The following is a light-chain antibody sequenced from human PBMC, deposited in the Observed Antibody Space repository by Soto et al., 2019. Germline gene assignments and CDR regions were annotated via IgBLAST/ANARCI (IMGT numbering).Light chain of an antibody. J-gene: IGLJ1*01. Sequence: QSALTQPASVSGSPGQSITISCTGTSSDVGAYNHVSWYQQHPDKAPKLMICEVTTRPSGASSRFSGSKSGNTASLTISGLQAEDEADYFCCSYVTCSTFVFGTVTKLTVL. V-gene: IGLV2-14*01. CDR2: EVT. CDR3: CSYVTCSTFV. CDR1: SSDVGAYNH.